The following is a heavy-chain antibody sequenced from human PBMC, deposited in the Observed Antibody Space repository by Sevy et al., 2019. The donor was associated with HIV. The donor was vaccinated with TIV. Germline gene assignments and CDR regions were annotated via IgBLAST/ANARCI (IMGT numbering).Heavy chain of an antibody. J-gene: IGHJ4*02. CDR3: ATTRDYYENSGSPFDY. CDR1: GYTLTEFS. D-gene: IGHD3-22*01. Sequence: ASVKVSCKVSGYTLTEFSMHWVRQAPGKGLEWMGTFDPEDDERIYAQKFQGRVTMTEDTSTDTAYMELSSLRPEDTAVYYCATTRDYYENSGSPFDYWGKGSLVTVSS. CDR2: FDPEDDER. V-gene: IGHV1-24*01.